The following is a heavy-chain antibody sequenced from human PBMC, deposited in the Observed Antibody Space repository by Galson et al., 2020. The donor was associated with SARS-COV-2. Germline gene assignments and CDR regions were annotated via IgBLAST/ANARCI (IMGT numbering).Heavy chain of an antibody. V-gene: IGHV4-59*01. CDR1: GGSISSYY. D-gene: IGHD2-2*01. CDR2: IYYSGST. CDR3: ARYCSSHSCYLNAFDI. J-gene: IGHJ3*02. Sequence: SETLSLTCTVSGGSISSYYWSWIRQPPGEGLEWIGYIYYSGSTNYSPSLRSRVTISVDTSKNQFSLNLRSITAADTAVYYCARYCSSHSCYLNAFDIWGQGTMVTVSS.